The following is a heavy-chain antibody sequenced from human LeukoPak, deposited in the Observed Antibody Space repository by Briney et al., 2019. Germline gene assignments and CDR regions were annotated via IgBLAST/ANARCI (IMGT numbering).Heavy chain of an antibody. Sequence: PGGSLRLSCSASGXTFSSYAMHWVRQAPGKGREYVSAISSNGGSTYYADSVKGRFTISRDNSKNTLYLQMSSLRAEDTAVYYCVKDPDVPWNYWGQGTLVTVSS. CDR3: VKDPDVPWNY. V-gene: IGHV3-64D*09. CDR2: ISSNGGST. J-gene: IGHJ4*02. D-gene: IGHD1-1*01. CDR1: GXTFSSYA.